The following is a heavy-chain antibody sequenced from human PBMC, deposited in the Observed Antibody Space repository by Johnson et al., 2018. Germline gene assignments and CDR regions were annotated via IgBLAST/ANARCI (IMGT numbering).Heavy chain of an antibody. CDR3: AKDIRESRFGELFHDAFDI. J-gene: IGHJ3*02. D-gene: IGHD3-10*01. Sequence: VQLVQSGGGLVQPGRSLRLSCAASGFTFDDYAMHWVRQAPGKGLEWVSGISWNSGSIGYADSVKGRFTISRDNAKNSLYLQMNSLRAEDTALYLCAKDIRESRFGELFHDAFDIWGQGTMVTVSS. CDR2: ISWNSGSI. V-gene: IGHV3-9*01. CDR1: GFTFDDYA.